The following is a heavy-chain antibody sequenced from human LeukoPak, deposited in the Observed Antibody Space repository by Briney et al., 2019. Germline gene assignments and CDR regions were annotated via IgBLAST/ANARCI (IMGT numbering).Heavy chain of an antibody. Sequence: PSETLSLTCTVSGGSISSHYWSWIRQPPGKGLEWIGYIYYSGSTNYNPSLKSRVTISVDTSKNQFSLKLSSVTAADTAVYYCAGDAAGEYAFDIWGQGTMVTVSS. J-gene: IGHJ3*02. V-gene: IGHV4-59*11. D-gene: IGHD6-19*01. CDR1: GGSISSHY. CDR2: IYYSGST. CDR3: AGDAAGEYAFDI.